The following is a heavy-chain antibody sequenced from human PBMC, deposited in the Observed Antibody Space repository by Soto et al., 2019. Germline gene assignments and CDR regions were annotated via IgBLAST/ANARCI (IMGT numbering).Heavy chain of an antibody. Sequence: QVQLQESGPGLVKPSQTLSLTCTVSGGSISSGDYFWNWIRQPPGKGLEWIGNIYYSGSTYYNPSLKSRLTISVDTSKNQFSLNLNSVTAADTAVYYCARACASCQSRPPFYYGMDVWGQGITVTVSS. D-gene: IGHD2-2*01. CDR1: GGSISSGDYF. J-gene: IGHJ6*02. V-gene: IGHV4-30-4*01. CDR2: IYYSGST. CDR3: ARACASCQSRPPFYYGMDV.